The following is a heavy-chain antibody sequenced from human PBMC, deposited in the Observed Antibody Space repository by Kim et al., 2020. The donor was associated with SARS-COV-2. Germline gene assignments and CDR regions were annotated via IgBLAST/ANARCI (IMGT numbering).Heavy chain of an antibody. J-gene: IGHJ4*02. V-gene: IGHV1-3*01. Sequence: NGNTKYSQSFQGRITITRDTSASTAYMEMSSLRSEDTAVYYCARAGQWGYWGQGTLVTVSS. CDR3: ARAGQWGY. D-gene: IGHD6-19*01. CDR2: NGNT.